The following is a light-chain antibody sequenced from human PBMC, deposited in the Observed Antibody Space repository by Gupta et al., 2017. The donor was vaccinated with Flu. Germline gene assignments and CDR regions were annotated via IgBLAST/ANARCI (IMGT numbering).Light chain of an antibody. CDR1: QSVSRY. V-gene: IGKV3-11*01. CDR3: QQRTTWPPA. Sequence: IVLTQSPATLSSSPGERATLSCRASQSVSRYVAWYQQRPGQAPRLLIYDASSRATGVPVRFSGLGSGTDFTLTIDTVEPEDFAVYYCQQRTTWPPAFGPGTRVDI. CDR2: DAS. J-gene: IGKJ3*01.